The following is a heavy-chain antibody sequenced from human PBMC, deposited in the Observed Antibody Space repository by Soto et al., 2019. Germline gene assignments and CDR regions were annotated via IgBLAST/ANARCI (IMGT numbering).Heavy chain of an antibody. V-gene: IGHV4-31*03. CDR3: ARAAATGHPVVPDF. CDR1: GASLSSGDYY. CDR2: IYYTRVT. J-gene: IGHJ4*02. D-gene: IGHD6-13*01. Sequence: VQLQESGPGLVKPSQTLSLTCKVSGASLSSGDYYWNWIRQLPGKGLEWIGYIYYTRVTSYTPSLKSRVTMSVDTSKQQFSLKMNSVTAADTAVYFCARAAATGHPVVPDFWGQGALVTVSS.